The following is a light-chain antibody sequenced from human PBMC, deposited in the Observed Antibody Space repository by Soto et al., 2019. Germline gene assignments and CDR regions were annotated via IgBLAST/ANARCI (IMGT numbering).Light chain of an antibody. CDR2: DAS. V-gene: IGKV1-5*01. Sequence: DIQMTQSPSTLSASVGDRVTITCRASQTIFRWLAWYQQRPGKAPNLLISDASDLQSVVPSRFSGSGSGAEFTLTIGRLQPDDFATYYCQQCNSYPWTFGHGTTVEF. CDR1: QTIFRW. CDR3: QQCNSYPWT. J-gene: IGKJ1*01.